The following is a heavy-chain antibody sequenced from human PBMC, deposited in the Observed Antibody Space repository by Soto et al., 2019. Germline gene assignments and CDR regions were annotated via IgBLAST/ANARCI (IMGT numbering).Heavy chain of an antibody. V-gene: IGHV3-30*18. CDR3: AKDADYYDSSGYLDY. CDR1: GFTFSSYG. J-gene: IGHJ4*02. Sequence: QVQLVESGGGVVQPGRSLRLSCAASGFTFSSYGMHWVRQAPGKGLEWVAVISYDGSNKYYADSVKGRFTISRDNSKNTLYLQMNSLTAEDTAVYYCAKDADYYDSSGYLDYWGQGTLVTVSS. CDR2: ISYDGSNK. D-gene: IGHD3-22*01.